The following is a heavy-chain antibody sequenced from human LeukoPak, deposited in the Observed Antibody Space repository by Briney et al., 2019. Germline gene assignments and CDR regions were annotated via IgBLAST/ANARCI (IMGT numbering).Heavy chain of an antibody. CDR1: GGSFSGYY. CDR3: AIPRADYNLGAFDI. Sequence: PSETLSLTCAVYGGSFSGYYWSWIRQPPGKGLEWIGEINHSGSANYNPSLKSRVTISVDTSKNQFSLKLSSVTAADTAVYYCAIPRADYNLGAFDIWGQGTMVTVSS. D-gene: IGHD5-24*01. J-gene: IGHJ3*02. V-gene: IGHV4-34*01. CDR2: INHSGSA.